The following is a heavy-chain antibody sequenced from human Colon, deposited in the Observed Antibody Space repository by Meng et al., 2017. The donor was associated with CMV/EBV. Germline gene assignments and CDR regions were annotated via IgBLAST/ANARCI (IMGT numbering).Heavy chain of an antibody. Sequence: ASVKVSCKTSGYTFTDYYMHWVRQAPGQGLEWMGWINPKSGITIYGQKFQGRPTLTRDTSISTVYMELSRLRSDDTAVYYCAKTAEYSSSSAAFDPWGQGTLVTVSS. CDR2: INPKSGIT. CDR1: GYTFTDYY. D-gene: IGHD6-6*01. V-gene: IGHV1-2*02. J-gene: IGHJ5*02. CDR3: AKTAEYSSSSAAFDP.